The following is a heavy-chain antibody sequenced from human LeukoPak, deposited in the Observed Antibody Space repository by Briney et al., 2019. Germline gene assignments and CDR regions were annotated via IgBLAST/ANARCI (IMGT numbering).Heavy chain of an antibody. V-gene: IGHV1-18*01. CDR2: ISAYNGNT. CDR3: ARTYGDNAEYFQH. D-gene: IGHD4-17*01. J-gene: IGHJ1*01. Sequence: ASVKVSSTASGYTFTNYGISWVRQAPGQGLEWMGWISAYNGNTNYTQKLQGRVTMTTDTSTSTAYMELRSLRSDDTAVYYCARTYGDNAEYFQHWGQGTLVTVSS. CDR1: GYTFTNYG.